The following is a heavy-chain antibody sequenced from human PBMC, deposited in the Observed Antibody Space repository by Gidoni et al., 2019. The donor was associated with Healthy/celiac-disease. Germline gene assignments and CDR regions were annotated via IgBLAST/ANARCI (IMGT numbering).Heavy chain of an antibody. CDR1: FNNYA. J-gene: IGHJ4*02. CDR3: AKAGGSNDFLYYFDY. V-gene: IGHV3-23*01. CDR2: VSGSGSHT. D-gene: IGHD3-3*01. Sequence: FNNYAMSWVRQAPGKGLEWVSVVSGSGSHTYYADSVKGRFTIARDNSKNTLYLQMNSLRAEDTAFYYGAKAGGSNDFLYYFDYWGQGALVTVSS.